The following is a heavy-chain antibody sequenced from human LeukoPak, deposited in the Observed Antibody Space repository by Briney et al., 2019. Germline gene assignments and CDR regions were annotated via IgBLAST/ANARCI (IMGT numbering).Heavy chain of an antibody. D-gene: IGHD3-22*01. J-gene: IGHJ4*02. CDR2: INWNGGST. CDR1: GFTFDDYG. CDR3: ARAQTDYYDIRGYYFFHY. Sequence: GGSLRLSCAASGFTFDDYGMSWVRQAPGKGLEWVSGINWNGGSTDYADSVKGRFTISRDNAKNSLYLKMNSLRAEDTALYYCARAQTDYYDIRGYYFFHYWGQGTLLTVSS. V-gene: IGHV3-20*04.